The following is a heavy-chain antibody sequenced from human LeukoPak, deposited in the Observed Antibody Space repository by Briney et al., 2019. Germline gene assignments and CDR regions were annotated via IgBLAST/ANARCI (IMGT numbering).Heavy chain of an antibody. Sequence: ASVKVSCKASGYTFTGYYMHWVRQAPGQGLEWMGWINPNSGGTNYAQKFQGRVTMTRDTSISTAYMELSRLRSDYTAVYYCAREEGRITMIVVVTQGGAFDIWGQGTMVTVSS. CDR2: INPNSGGT. CDR3: AREEGRITMIVVVTQGGAFDI. D-gene: IGHD3-22*01. J-gene: IGHJ3*02. V-gene: IGHV1-2*02. CDR1: GYTFTGYY.